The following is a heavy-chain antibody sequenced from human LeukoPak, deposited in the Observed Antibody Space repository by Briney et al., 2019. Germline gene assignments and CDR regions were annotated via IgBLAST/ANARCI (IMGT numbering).Heavy chain of an antibody. J-gene: IGHJ4*02. CDR2: ITGGGDTT. Sequence: PGGSLRLSCAASGFTFSNYAMSWVRQAPGKGLEWVSAITGGGDTTYYADSVKGRFTISRDNSKNTLYLQMNNLRAEDTAIYYCAKAANYDILTGYYLDYWGQGTLVTVSS. D-gene: IGHD3-9*01. V-gene: IGHV3-23*01. CDR1: GFTFSNYA. CDR3: AKAANYDILTGYYLDY.